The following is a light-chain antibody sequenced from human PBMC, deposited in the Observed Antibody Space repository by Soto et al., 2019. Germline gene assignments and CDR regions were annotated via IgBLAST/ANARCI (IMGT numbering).Light chain of an antibody. V-gene: IGLV4-60*02. J-gene: IGLJ3*02. CDR2: LEGSGSY. CDR3: ETWGSNTRV. Sequence: QSVLTQSSSASASLGSSVKLTCTLSSGHSSYIIAWDQQQPGKAPRYLMKLEGSGSYNKGSGVPDRFSGSTSGADRYLTISNLQFEDEADYYCETWGSNTRVFGGGTQLTVL. CDR1: SGHSSYI.